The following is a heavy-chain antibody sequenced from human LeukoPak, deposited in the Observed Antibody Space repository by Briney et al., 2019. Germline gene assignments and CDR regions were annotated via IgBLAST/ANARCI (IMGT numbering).Heavy chain of an antibody. CDR2: IGGSGGST. CDR3: AKSFGLAAPEYFDY. J-gene: IGHJ4*02. Sequence: GGSLRHLCAASGFTFSSYAMSWVRQAPGKGLEWVSAIGGSGGSTYYADSVKGRFTISRDNSKNTLYLQMNSLRAEDTAVYYCAKSFGLAAPEYFDYWGQGTLVTVSS. V-gene: IGHV3-23*01. CDR1: GFTFSSYA. D-gene: IGHD6-6*01.